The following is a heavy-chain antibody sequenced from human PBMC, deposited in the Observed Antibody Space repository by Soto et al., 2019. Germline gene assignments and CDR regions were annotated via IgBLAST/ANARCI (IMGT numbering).Heavy chain of an antibody. D-gene: IGHD2-15*01. Sequence: QVVLEQSGGEVKKPGASVKVSCKASGYTFSGYSITWVRQAPGQGLEWMGRISGYNGNTNYARTLRGRLTLTTDTSTSTAYMELRSLTSDDTAVYYCARDVLCGGAPACPDMDVWGQGTTVTVSS. CDR3: ARDVLCGGAPACPDMDV. CDR1: GYTFSGYS. V-gene: IGHV1-18*04. CDR2: ISGYNGNT. J-gene: IGHJ6*02.